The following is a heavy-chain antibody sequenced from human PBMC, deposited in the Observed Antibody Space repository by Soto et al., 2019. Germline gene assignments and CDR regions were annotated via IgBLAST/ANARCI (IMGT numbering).Heavy chain of an antibody. CDR3: ARGSLGDSSGYYVYGMDV. D-gene: IGHD3-22*01. CDR1: GGTFSSYA. Sequence: SVKVSCKASGGTFSSYAISWVRQAPGQGLEWTGGIIPIFGTANYAQMFQGRVTITADESTSTAYMELSSLRSEDTAVYYCARGSLGDSSGYYVYGMDVWGQGTTVTVSS. V-gene: IGHV1-69*13. CDR2: IIPIFGTA. J-gene: IGHJ6*02.